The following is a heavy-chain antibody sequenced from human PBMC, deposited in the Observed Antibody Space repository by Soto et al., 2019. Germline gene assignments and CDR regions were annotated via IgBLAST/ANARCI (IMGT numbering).Heavy chain of an antibody. CDR1: GYTFTGYY. J-gene: IGHJ4*02. D-gene: IGHD6-25*01. CDR3: ARVKHGAAVPFDY. Sequence: ASVKVSCKASGYTFTGYYMHWVRQAPGQGLEWMGWINPNSGNTNYAQKFQGRVTMTRNTSISTAYMELSSLRSEDTAVYYCARVKHGAAVPFDYWGQGTLVTVSS. V-gene: IGHV1-2*02. CDR2: INPNSGNT.